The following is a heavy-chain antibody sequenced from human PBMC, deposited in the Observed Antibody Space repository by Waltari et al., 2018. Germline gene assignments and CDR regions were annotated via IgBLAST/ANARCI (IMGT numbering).Heavy chain of an antibody. CDR2: IYHSGST. CDR1: GYSISSGYY. CDR3: ARGDWFDP. Sequence: QVQLQESGPGLVKPSETLSLTCAVSGYSISSGYYWGWIRQPPGKGLEWIGSIYHSGSTYYNPSLKSRVTISVDTSKNQFSLKLSSVTAADTAVYYCARGDWFDPWGQGTLVTVSS. J-gene: IGHJ5*02. V-gene: IGHV4-38-2*01.